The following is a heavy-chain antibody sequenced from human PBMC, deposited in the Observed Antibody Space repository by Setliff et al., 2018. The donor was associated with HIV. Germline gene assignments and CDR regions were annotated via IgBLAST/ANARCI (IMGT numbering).Heavy chain of an antibody. CDR3: ARGRGSSSSWPIDY. J-gene: IGHJ4*02. CDR1: GGSISSGTYY. V-gene: IGHV4-31*03. D-gene: IGHD6-13*01. Sequence: SETLSLTCTVSGGSISSGTYYWRWIRQHPGKGLEWIGYIYHSGSTYYTPSLKSRVTISVDTSKNQFSLKLSSVTAADTAVYFCARGRGSSSSWPIDYWGQGTLVTVSS. CDR2: IYHSGST.